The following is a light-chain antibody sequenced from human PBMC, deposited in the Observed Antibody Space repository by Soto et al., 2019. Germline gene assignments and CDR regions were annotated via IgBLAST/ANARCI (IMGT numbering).Light chain of an antibody. J-gene: IGKJ4*01. CDR2: GAS. V-gene: IGKV3-20*01. CDR3: QQYGSSRALT. Sequence: EIVLTQSPGTLSLSPGERATLSCRASQSVSSSYLAWYQQKPGQAPRLLICGASSRATGIPDRFSGSGSGTDFTLTISRLEPEDFAVYYCQQYGSSRALTFGGGTKV. CDR1: QSVSSSY.